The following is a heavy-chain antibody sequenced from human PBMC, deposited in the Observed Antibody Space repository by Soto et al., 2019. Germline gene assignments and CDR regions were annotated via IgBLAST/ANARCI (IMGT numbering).Heavy chain of an antibody. CDR1: GGSISSGGYC. D-gene: IGHD2-21*02. CDR3: ARVIPYCGGDCYFHYGMDV. J-gene: IGHJ6*02. CDR2: IYYSGST. Sequence: SETLSLTCTVSGGSISSGGYCWSWIRQHPGKGLEWIGSIYYSGSTYYNPSLKSRVTISVATSKNQFSLKRSSVTAADTAVYYCARVIPYCGGDCYFHYGMDVWGQGTTVTVSS. V-gene: IGHV4-31*03.